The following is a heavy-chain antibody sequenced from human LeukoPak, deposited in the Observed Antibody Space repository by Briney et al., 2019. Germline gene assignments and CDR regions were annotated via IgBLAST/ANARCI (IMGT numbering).Heavy chain of an antibody. Sequence: SETLSLTCTVSGDSVSSGNHYWSWIRQPPGKGLEWIGYIYYSGSTNYNPSLKSRVTISVDTSKNQFSLKLSSVTAADTAVYYCARDSATNYYYYGMDVWGQGTTVTVSS. CDR1: GDSVSSGNHY. V-gene: IGHV4-61*01. J-gene: IGHJ6*02. CDR3: ARDSATNYYYYGMDV. D-gene: IGHD5-24*01. CDR2: IYYSGST.